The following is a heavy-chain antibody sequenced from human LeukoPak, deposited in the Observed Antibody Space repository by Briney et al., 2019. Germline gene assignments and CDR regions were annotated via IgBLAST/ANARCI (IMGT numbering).Heavy chain of an antibody. CDR3: ACEENSSGYSFDY. V-gene: IGHV3-30-3*01. Sequence: GRSLRLSCAASGFTFSRYTMHWVRRAPGKGLKWVAVISYDGSNKYYADSVKGRFTISRDNSKNTLYLQMNSLRAEDTAVYYCACEENSSGYSFDYWGQGTLVTVSS. D-gene: IGHD3-22*01. CDR1: GFTFSRYT. CDR2: ISYDGSNK. J-gene: IGHJ4*02.